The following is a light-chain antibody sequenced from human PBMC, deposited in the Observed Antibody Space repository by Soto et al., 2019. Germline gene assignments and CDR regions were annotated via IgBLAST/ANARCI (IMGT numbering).Light chain of an antibody. CDR1: PSVSNS. CDR2: DSS. CDR3: QLLNQWAKVT. J-gene: IGKJ4*01. Sequence: ESVLTQSPATLSLSPGERSTLSCRASPSVSNSLAWYQHKPGQAPRILINDSSNRATGVPTRFSGSVSGTDFTLTISSLETEDFAVYYCQLLNQWAKVTFGGGTRVDI. V-gene: IGKV3-11*01.